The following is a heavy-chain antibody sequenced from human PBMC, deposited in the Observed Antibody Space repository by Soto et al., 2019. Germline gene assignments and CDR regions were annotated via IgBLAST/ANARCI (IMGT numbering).Heavy chain of an antibody. Sequence: PGGSLRLSCSASGFTFSSYAMHWVRQAPGKGLEYVSAISSNGGSTYYADSVKGRFTISRDNSKNTLYLQMSSLRAEDTAVYYCVKDQYYDSSGYYRGSGPPDYWGQGTLVTVSS. CDR1: GFTFSSYA. V-gene: IGHV3-64D*08. CDR3: VKDQYYDSSGYYRGSGPPDY. J-gene: IGHJ4*02. CDR2: ISSNGGST. D-gene: IGHD3-22*01.